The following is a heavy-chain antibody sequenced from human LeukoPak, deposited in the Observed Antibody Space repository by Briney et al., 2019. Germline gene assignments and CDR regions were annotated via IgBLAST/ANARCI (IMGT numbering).Heavy chain of an antibody. CDR3: ARGLGLYDSSGYAFDY. V-gene: IGHV3-53*01. CDR2: VYSDGGT. CDR1: GFTVSSKY. J-gene: IGHJ4*02. D-gene: IGHD3-22*01. Sequence: GGCLRLSCAASGFTVSSKYMTWVRQAPGKGLEWLSVVYSDGGTLYADSVKGRFTISRDNSKNTVYLQMTSLRAEDTAVYYCARGLGLYDSSGYAFDYWGQGTLVTVSS.